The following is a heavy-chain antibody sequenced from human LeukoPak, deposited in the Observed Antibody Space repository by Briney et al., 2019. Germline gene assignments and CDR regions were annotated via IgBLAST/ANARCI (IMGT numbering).Heavy chain of an antibody. CDR2: ISGSGGGT. CDR1: VFTLSSFA. Sequence: GRSPRLSCALSVFTLSSFAMRGVPHAPGRGLEWVSAISGSGGGTYYADSVKGRFTISRDNSKNTLYLQMNSLRAEDTAVYYCAKAEGITMIVVVITPFDYWGQGTLVTVSS. J-gene: IGHJ4*02. D-gene: IGHD3-22*01. V-gene: IGHV3-23*01. CDR3: AKAEGITMIVVVITPFDY.